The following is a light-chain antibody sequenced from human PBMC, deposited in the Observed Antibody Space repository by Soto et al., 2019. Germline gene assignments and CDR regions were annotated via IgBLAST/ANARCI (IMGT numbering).Light chain of an antibody. V-gene: IGKV3-15*01. CDR3: QHYNNWPLT. J-gene: IGKJ5*01. Sequence: IIMTQSPATLSVSPGERATLSCRASQNINNNLAWYQQKPGQAPRLLLFAAYARATGVPARFSGGGSGTDFTLTISSLQSEDSAFYYCQHYNNWPLTFGQGTRLEIQ. CDR1: QNINNN. CDR2: AAY.